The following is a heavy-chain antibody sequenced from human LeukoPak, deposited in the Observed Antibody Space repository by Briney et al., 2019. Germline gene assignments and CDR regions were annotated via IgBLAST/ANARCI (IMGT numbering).Heavy chain of an antibody. Sequence: GGSLRLSCAASGFTFSGFWMHWVRQVPGKGLVWVSRITGDGSSTTYADSVKGRFTISRDNAKNTVFLQMISLRAEDTAVYYCARDTGWYFDLWGRGTLVTVSS. J-gene: IGHJ2*01. CDR3: ARDTGWYFDL. V-gene: IGHV3-74*01. CDR1: GFTFSGFW. CDR2: ITGDGSST. D-gene: IGHD4-17*01.